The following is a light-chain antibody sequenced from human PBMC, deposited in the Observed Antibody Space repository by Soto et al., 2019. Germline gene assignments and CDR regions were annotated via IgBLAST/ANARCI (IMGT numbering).Light chain of an antibody. Sequence: QSVLTQPASVSGSPGQSITISFTGTNIDVGAYNYVSWYKQHPGKPPKLMIYGVSNRPSGVSNRFSGSKSGNTASLTISGLQAEDEADYYCRSYTSSSTWVFGGGTKVTVL. J-gene: IGLJ3*02. V-gene: IGLV2-14*03. CDR3: RSYTSSSTWV. CDR2: GVS. CDR1: NIDVGAYNY.